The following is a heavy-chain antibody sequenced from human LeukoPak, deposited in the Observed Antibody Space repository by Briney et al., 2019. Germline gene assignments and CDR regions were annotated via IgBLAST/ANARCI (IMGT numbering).Heavy chain of an antibody. D-gene: IGHD3-9*01. J-gene: IGHJ4*02. CDR2: IHPSGSV. CDR1: GGSVNNDRW. Sequence: SETLALTCAVSGGSVNNDRWWNWVRHPPGKGLEWIGEIHPSGSVRFDPSLKSRVSISLDKSNDHVPLTLTSVTAADTAVYFCATYHDISSGFTFDSWGQGTLVTVSS. V-gene: IGHV4-4*02. CDR3: ATYHDISSGFTFDS.